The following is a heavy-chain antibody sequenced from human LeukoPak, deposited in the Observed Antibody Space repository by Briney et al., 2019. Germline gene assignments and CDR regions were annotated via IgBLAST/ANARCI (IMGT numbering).Heavy chain of an antibody. V-gene: IGHV3-20*04. CDR1: GFIFDNYD. J-gene: IGHJ4*02. D-gene: IGHD2-15*01. Sequence: GGSLRLSCTTSGFIFDNYDINWVRQPPGKGLEWVSGINWSGGSTGYADSVKGRFTISRDNAKKSLFLQMSSLRVEDTAFYYCARSYCSGGRCYFDYWGQGTLVTVSS. CDR3: ARSYCSGGRCYFDY. CDR2: INWSGGST.